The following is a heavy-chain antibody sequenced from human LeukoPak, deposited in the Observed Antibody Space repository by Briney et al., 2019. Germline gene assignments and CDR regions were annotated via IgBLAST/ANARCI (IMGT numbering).Heavy chain of an antibody. D-gene: IGHD3-3*01. J-gene: IGHJ4*02. CDR3: ARGSEITYYDFWSGKGSNYYFDY. Sequence: ASVKVSCKASGYTFTGYYMHWVRQAPGQGLEWMGWINPNSGGTNYAQKFQGRVTMTRDTSISTAYMELSRLRSDHTAVYYCARGSEITYYDFWSGKGSNYYFDYWGQGTLVTVSS. CDR1: GYTFTGYY. V-gene: IGHV1-2*02. CDR2: INPNSGGT.